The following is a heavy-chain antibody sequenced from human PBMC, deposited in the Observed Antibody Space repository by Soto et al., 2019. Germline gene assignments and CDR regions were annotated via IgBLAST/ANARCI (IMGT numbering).Heavy chain of an antibody. D-gene: IGHD6-19*01. CDR1: GDSISNNKW. Sequence: QVQLQESGPGLVKPSGTLSLTCAVSGDSISNNKWWTWVRQPPGKGLEWIGEIYHDGSTRYNPSLTTRLTISIAKSKNQFSLRLTSVTAADTAVYYCVRAPPGSGLEFDSWGQGTLVSVSS. V-gene: IGHV4-4*02. CDR2: IYHDGST. J-gene: IGHJ4*02. CDR3: VRAPPGSGLEFDS.